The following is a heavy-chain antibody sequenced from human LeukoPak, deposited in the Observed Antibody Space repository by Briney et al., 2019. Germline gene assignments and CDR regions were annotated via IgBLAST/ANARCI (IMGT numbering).Heavy chain of an antibody. D-gene: IGHD3-22*01. J-gene: IGHJ6*03. V-gene: IGHV1-69*05. CDR2: IIPIFGTA. CDR1: GGTFSSYA. Sequence: SVKVSCKASGGTFSSYAISWVRQAPGQGLEWMGGIIPIFGTANYAQKFQGRVTITTDESTSTAYMELSSLRSEDTAVYYCASSLYAEYYYDSSGYLYMDVWGQGTTVTVSS. CDR3: ASSLYAEYYYDSSGYLYMDV.